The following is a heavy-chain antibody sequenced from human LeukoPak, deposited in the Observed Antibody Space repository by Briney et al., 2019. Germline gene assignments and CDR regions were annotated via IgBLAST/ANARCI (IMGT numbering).Heavy chain of an antibody. J-gene: IGHJ6*03. Sequence: PSETLSLTCTVSGYSISSGYYWGWIRQPPGKGLEWIGGIYHSGSTYYNPSLKSRVTMSVDTSKNQFSLKLSSVTAADTAVYYCARDRWFGTYYMDVWGKGTTVTISS. CDR2: IYHSGST. D-gene: IGHD3-10*01. CDR1: GYSISSGYY. CDR3: ARDRWFGTYYMDV. V-gene: IGHV4-38-2*02.